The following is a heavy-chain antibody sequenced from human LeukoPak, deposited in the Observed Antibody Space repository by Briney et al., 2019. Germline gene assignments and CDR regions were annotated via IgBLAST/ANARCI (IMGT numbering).Heavy chain of an antibody. CDR2: IIPIFGTA. J-gene: IGHJ4*02. D-gene: IGHD3-3*01. V-gene: IGHV1-69*13. Sequence: SVTVSCTASGGTFSSYAISWVRQAPGQGLEWMGGIIPIFGTANYAQKFQGRVTITADESTSTAYMELSSLRSEDTAVYYCATSYYDFWSGYYFLGGNYYFDYWGQGTLVTVSS. CDR3: ATSYYDFWSGYYFLGGNYYFDY. CDR1: GGTFSSYA.